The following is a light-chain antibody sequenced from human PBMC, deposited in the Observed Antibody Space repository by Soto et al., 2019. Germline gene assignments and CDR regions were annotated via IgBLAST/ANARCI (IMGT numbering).Light chain of an antibody. CDR3: QQHRKWPRT. J-gene: IGKJ1*01. CDR1: QSVSSKF. Sequence: EIVLTQSPGTLSLSPVERAALSCRASQSVSSKFLAWYQQRPGQAPRLLIYAASNRATGIPDRFSGTGSGTEFTLTISSLQSEDFAVYYSQQHRKWPRTFGQGTKVDIK. V-gene: IGKV3-20*01. CDR2: AAS.